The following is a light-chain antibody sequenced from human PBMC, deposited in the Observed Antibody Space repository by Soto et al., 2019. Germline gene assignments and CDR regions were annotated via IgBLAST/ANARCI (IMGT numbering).Light chain of an antibody. CDR1: QNIRSY. J-gene: IGKJ1*01. V-gene: IGKV1-39*01. CDR3: QQGYSSRWT. Sequence: DIQMTQSPSSLSASVGDRVTITCWASQNIRSYLNWYQQKPGKAPQLLIYATSSLQTGVPSRFSASGSWTDFSLVISDLQPEDSATYYCQQGYSSRWTSGRGTKVEI. CDR2: ATS.